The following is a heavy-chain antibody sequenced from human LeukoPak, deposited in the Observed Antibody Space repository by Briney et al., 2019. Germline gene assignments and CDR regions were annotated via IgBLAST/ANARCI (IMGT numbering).Heavy chain of an antibody. D-gene: IGHD3-10*01. CDR1: VYTFTGYY. Sequence: ASVKVSCKASVYTFTGYYMHWVRQAPGQGLEWMGWINPNSGGTNYAQKFQGRVTMTRDTSISTAYMELSRLRSDDTAVYYCARSFGELWDFDYWGQGTLVTVSS. CDR3: ARSFGELWDFDY. V-gene: IGHV1-2*02. CDR2: INPNSGGT. J-gene: IGHJ4*02.